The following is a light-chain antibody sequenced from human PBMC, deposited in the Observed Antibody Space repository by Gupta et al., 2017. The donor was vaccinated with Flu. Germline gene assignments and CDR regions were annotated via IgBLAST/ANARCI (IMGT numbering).Light chain of an antibody. CDR2: INN. CDR3: AESDDSMNGFV. V-gene: IGLV1-44*01. Sequence: RVTISCSGGSSNIGINTVNWYQQRPGTAPNLLIYINNQRPSGVPDRFSGSKAGTSASPTISGLQAEDEADYYCAESDDSMNGFVFGSGTKLTVL. CDR1: SSNIGINT. J-gene: IGLJ1*01.